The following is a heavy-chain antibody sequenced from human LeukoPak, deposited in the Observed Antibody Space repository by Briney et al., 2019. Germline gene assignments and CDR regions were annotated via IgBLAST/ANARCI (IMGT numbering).Heavy chain of an antibody. CDR2: IYSGGST. CDR3: ARGGPAAGRFDY. J-gene: IGHJ4*02. Sequence: PGGSLRLSCAASGFTLSSNYMSWVRQAPGKGLEWVSVIYSGGSTYYADSVKGRFTISRDNSKNTLYLQMNSLRAEDTAVYYCARGGPAAGRFDYWGQGTLVTVSS. D-gene: IGHD6-13*01. V-gene: IGHV3-66*01. CDR1: GFTLSSNY.